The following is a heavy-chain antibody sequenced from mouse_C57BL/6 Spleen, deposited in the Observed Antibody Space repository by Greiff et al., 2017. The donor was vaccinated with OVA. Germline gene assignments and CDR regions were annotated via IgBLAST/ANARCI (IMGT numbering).Heavy chain of an antibody. CDR3: ARSELGRDYYAMDY. CDR1: GYSFTGYY. Sequence: VQLKQSGPELVKPGASVKISCKASGYSFTGYYMNWVKQSPEKSLEWIGEINPSTGGTTYNQKFKAKATLTVDKSSSTAYMQLKSLTSEDSAVYYSARSELGRDYYAMDYWGQGTSVTVSS. V-gene: IGHV1-42*01. D-gene: IGHD4-1*01. CDR2: INPSTGGT. J-gene: IGHJ4*01.